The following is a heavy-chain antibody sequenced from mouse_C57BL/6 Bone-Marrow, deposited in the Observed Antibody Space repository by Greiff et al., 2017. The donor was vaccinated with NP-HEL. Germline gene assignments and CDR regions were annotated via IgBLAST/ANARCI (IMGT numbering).Heavy chain of an antibody. D-gene: IGHD2-3*01. V-gene: IGHV1-64*01. Sequence: QVQLKQPGAELVKPGASVKLSCKASGYTFTSYWMHWVKQRPGQGLEWIGMIHPNSGSTNYNEKFKSKATLTVDKSSSTAYMQLSSLTSEDSAVYYCARRIYDGYYWYFDVWGTGTTVTVSS. J-gene: IGHJ1*03. CDR3: ARRIYDGYYWYFDV. CDR1: GYTFTSYW. CDR2: IHPNSGST.